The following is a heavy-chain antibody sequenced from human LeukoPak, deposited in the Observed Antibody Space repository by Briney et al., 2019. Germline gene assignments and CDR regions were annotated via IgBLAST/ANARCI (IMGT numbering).Heavy chain of an antibody. V-gene: IGHV1-58*02. Sequence: SVKVSCKASVFTVTSSAMQWVRQARGQRLEWIGGIVVGSGNTNYAQKFQERVTITRDMSTSTAYMELSSLRSEDTAVYYCAANSGPCYYYYMDVWGKGTTVTVSS. CDR3: AANSGPCYYYYMDV. D-gene: IGHD1-26*01. J-gene: IGHJ6*03. CDR1: VFTVTSSA. CDR2: IVVGSGNT.